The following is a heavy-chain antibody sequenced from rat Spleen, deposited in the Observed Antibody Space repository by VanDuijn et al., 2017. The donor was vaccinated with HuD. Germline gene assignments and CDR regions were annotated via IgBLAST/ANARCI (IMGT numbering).Heavy chain of an antibody. CDR2: ISYDGTST. CDR3: TRRGYLSDWYFDF. J-gene: IGHJ1*01. V-gene: IGHV5-29*01. D-gene: IGHD4-4*01. Sequence: EVQLVESDGGLVQPGRSLKHSCAATGFTFSDYYMAWLRQAPTEGLEWVATISYDGTSTYYRDSVKGRFTISRDNAKSTLYLQMDSLRPEETATYYCTRRGYLSDWYFDFWGPGTMVTVSS. CDR1: GFTFSDYY.